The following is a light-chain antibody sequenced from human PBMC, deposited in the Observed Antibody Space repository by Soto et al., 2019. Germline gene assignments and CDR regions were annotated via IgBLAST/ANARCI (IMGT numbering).Light chain of an antibody. CDR3: LQYDSVPFT. CDR1: QDISNY. J-gene: IGKJ3*01. CDR2: DAS. Sequence: IQMTQSPSSLSAPVGDRVTITCQASQDISNYLNWYQQKPGKAPKLLIYDASNLETGVPSRFSGSGYGTGFTLIISSLQPEDIATYYCLQYDSVPFTFGPGTKVDFK. V-gene: IGKV1-33*01.